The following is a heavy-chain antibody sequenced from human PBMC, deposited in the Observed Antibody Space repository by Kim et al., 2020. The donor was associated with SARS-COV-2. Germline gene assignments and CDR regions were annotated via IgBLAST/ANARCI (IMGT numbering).Heavy chain of an antibody. Sequence: SETLSLTCTVSGGSISNYYWSWIRQPPGQGLEWIGYIYYSGSTNYNPSLKSRVTISVDTSKNQFSLKLSSVTAADTAVYYCARVPVGYSFYYYYFMDVWGKGTTVTVSS. J-gene: IGHJ6*03. V-gene: IGHV4-59*01. D-gene: IGHD5-18*01. CDR3: ARVPVGYSFYYYYFMDV. CDR2: IYYSGST. CDR1: GGSISNYY.